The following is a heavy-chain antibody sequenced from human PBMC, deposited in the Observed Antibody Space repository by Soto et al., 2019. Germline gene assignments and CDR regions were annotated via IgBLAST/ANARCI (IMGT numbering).Heavy chain of an antibody. Sequence: QLQLQESGPGLVKPSETLSLTCTVSGGSISSSSYYWGWIRQPPGKGLEWIGSIYYSGSTYYNPSLKSRVTLSVAPSKNPFSLKLTSLTAADTAVYYCASRLSAVRVVIDWFDPSGQGTLVTVSS. CDR3: ASRLSAVRVVIDWFDP. V-gene: IGHV4-39*01. CDR2: IYYSGST. D-gene: IGHD3-10*01. CDR1: GGSISSSSYY. J-gene: IGHJ5*02.